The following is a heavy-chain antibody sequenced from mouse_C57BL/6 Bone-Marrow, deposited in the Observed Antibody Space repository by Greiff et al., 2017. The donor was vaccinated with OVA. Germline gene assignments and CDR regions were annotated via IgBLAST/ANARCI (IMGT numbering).Heavy chain of an antibody. V-gene: IGHV1-64*01. D-gene: IGHD3-3*01. CDR2: IHPNSGST. J-gene: IGHJ3*01. CDR1: GYTFTSYW. Sequence: VQLQQPGAELVKPGASVKLSCKASGYTFTSYWMHWVKQRPGQGLEWIGMIHPNSGSTNYNEKFKSKATLTVDKSSSTAYMQLRSLTSEDSAVYVCARKGSGTARFAYWGQGTLVTVSA. CDR3: ARKGSGTARFAY.